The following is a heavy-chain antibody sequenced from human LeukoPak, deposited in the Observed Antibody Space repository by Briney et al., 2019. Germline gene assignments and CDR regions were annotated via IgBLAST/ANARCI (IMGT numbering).Heavy chain of an antibody. V-gene: IGHV3-23*01. CDR3: AKGSTYDFWSGDALDV. J-gene: IGHJ3*01. CDR1: GFAFSSHA. CDR2: ISGSAENT. Sequence: GGSLRLSCAASGFAFSSHAMTWVRQAPGKGLEWVSSISGSAENTYYADSVKGRFTISRDSSQKILSLQMGNLKVDDTAIYYCAKGSTYDFWSGDALDVWGQGTMVTVAS. D-gene: IGHD3-3*01.